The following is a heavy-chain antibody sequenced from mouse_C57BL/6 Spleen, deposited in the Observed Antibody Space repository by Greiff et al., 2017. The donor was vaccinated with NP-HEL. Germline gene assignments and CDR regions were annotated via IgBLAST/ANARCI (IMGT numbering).Heavy chain of an antibody. D-gene: IGHD1-1*01. J-gene: IGHJ4*01. CDR1: GYAFTNYL. CDR3: AREVILRSNYYAMDY. V-gene: IGHV1-54*01. CDR2: INPGSGGT. Sequence: QVQLQQSGAELVRPGTSVKVSCKASGYAFTNYLIEWVKQRPGQGLEWIGVINPGSGGTNYNEKFKGKATLTADKSSSTAYMQLSSLTSEDSAVYFSAREVILRSNYYAMDYWGQGTSVTVSS.